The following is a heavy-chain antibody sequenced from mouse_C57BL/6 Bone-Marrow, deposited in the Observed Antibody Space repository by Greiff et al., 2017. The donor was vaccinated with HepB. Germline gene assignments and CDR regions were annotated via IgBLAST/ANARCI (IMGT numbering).Heavy chain of an antibody. Sequence: EVKLVESEGGLVQPGSSMKLSCTASGFTFSDYYMAWVRQVPEKGLEWVANINYDGSSTYYLDSLKSRFIISRDNAKNILYLQMSSLKSEDTATYYCARDKGDYYGSSYGYAMDYWGQGTSVTVSS. J-gene: IGHJ4*01. D-gene: IGHD1-1*01. CDR3: ARDKGDYYGSSYGYAMDY. V-gene: IGHV5-16*01. CDR2: INYDGSST. CDR1: GFTFSDYY.